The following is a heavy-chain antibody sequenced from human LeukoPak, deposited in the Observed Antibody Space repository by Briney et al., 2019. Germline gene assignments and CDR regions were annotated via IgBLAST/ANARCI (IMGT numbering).Heavy chain of an antibody. CDR3: ATDGRYYDSSGYNDY. Sequence: ASVKVSCKASGYTFTSYGISWVRQAPGQGLEWMGWISAYNGNTNYAQKLQGRVTMTTDTSTSTDYMELRSLRSDDTAVYYCATDGRYYDSSGYNDYWGQGTLVTVSS. J-gene: IGHJ4*02. CDR1: GYTFTSYG. D-gene: IGHD3-22*01. V-gene: IGHV1-18*01. CDR2: ISAYNGNT.